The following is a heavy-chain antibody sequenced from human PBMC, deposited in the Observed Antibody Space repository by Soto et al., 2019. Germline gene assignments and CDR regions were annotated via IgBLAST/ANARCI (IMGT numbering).Heavy chain of an antibody. CDR1: GGSVSSGSYY. Sequence: SETLSLTCTVSGGSVSSGSYYWSWIRQPPGKGLEWIGYIYYSGSTNYNPSLKSRVTISVDTSKNQFSLKLSSVTAADTAVYYCARWGAAGYLFDYWGQGTLVTVS. CDR2: IYYSGST. CDR3: ARWGAAGYLFDY. J-gene: IGHJ4*02. V-gene: IGHV4-61*01. D-gene: IGHD3-16*01.